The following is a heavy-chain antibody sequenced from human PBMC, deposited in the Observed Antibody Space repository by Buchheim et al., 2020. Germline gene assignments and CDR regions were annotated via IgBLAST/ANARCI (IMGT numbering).Heavy chain of an antibody. CDR2: ISYDGSKK. Sequence: QVQLVESGGGVVQPGRSLRLSCAASGFTFSSYAMHWVRQAPGKGLEWVAVISYDGSKKYYADSVKGRFTISRDNSENTLYLQMNSLRDEDTAVYYCAREDYGHYVWRYNYYHYGMDVWGQGTT. D-gene: IGHD4-17*01. CDR1: GFTFSSYA. J-gene: IGHJ6*02. V-gene: IGHV3-30-3*01. CDR3: AREDYGHYVWRYNYYHYGMDV.